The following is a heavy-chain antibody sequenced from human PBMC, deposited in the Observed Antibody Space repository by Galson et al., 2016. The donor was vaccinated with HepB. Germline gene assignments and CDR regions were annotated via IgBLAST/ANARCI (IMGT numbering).Heavy chain of an antibody. CDR3: AHYGATYRQGIASYYFDS. J-gene: IGHJ4*02. D-gene: IGHD6-13*01. Sequence: PALVKPTQTLTLTCTFSGFSLSTSGVGVGWIRQPPGKALEWLALIYWDDDKRYSPSMKSRLTITKDSSKNQVVLTMTNMDPVDTASYYCAHYGATYRQGIASYYFDSWGQGTLVTVAS. V-gene: IGHV2-5*02. CDR1: GFSLSTSGVG. CDR2: IYWDDDK.